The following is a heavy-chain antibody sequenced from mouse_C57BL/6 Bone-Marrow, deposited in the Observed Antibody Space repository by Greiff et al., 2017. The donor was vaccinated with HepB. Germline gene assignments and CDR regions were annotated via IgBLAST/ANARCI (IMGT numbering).Heavy chain of an antibody. CDR3: ARITTVLYWYIDV. CDR2: IDPYDSYT. D-gene: IGHD1-1*01. CDR1: GYTFTSYW. Sequence: QVQLQQPGAELVRPGTSVKLSCKASGYTFTSYWMHWVKQRPGQGLEWIGVIDPYDSYTNYNQKFKGKATLTVDTSSSTAYMQLSSLTSEDSAVYDSARITTVLYWYIDVWGTGTTVTVSS. J-gene: IGHJ1*03. V-gene: IGHV1-59*01.